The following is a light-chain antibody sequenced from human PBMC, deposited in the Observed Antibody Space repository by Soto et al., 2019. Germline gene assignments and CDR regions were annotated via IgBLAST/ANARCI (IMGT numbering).Light chain of an antibody. V-gene: IGKV3-11*01. CDR3: RQRSNWPLT. CDR1: QSFTNSF. CDR2: DTS. Sequence: EIVLTQSPATLSLSPGEIATLSCRASQSFTNSFIAWYQQMPGQAPRLLIYDTSSRASGIPDRFSGSGSGTDFTHTISSLEPEDFAVYYCRQRSNWPLTFGGGTKVDIK. J-gene: IGKJ4*01.